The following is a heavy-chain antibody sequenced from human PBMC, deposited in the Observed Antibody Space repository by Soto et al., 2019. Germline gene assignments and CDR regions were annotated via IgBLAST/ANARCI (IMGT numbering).Heavy chain of an antibody. Sequence: ASVKVSCKASGYTFTSYGISWVRQAPGQGLEWMGWISAYNGNTNYAQKLQGRVTMTTDTSTSTAYMELRSLRSDDTAVYYCARGIVEVVVAATRYYYYGMDVWGQGTTVTVSS. V-gene: IGHV1-18*01. D-gene: IGHD2-15*01. J-gene: IGHJ6*02. CDR2: ISAYNGNT. CDR3: ARGIVEVVVAATRYYYYGMDV. CDR1: GYTFTSYG.